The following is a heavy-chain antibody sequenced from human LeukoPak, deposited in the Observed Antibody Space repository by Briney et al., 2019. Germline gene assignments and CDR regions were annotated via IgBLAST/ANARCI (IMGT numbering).Heavy chain of an antibody. D-gene: IGHD6-13*01. CDR2: FYNSGTT. J-gene: IGHJ5*02. Sequence: SETLSLTCTVSGGSISSYYWSWIRQPPGKGLEWIGSFYNSGTTNYKPSLRSRVTISVDTSKNQFSLKLSSVIAGDTAVYYCARLASYSTSNNWFDPWGQGTLVTVSS. CDR1: GGSISSYY. V-gene: IGHV4-59*01. CDR3: ARLASYSTSNNWFDP.